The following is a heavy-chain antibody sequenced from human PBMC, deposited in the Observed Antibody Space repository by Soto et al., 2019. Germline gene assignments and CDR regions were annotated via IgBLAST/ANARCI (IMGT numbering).Heavy chain of an antibody. V-gene: IGHV1-18*01. D-gene: IGHD2-15*01. CDR2: ISAYNENT. J-gene: IGHJ6*02. CDR3: ASEGYCSSGSCALYSHDSFGMDV. Sequence: QVQLVQSGTEVKKPGASVKVSCKASGYSFTRYGLSWVRQAPGQGLEWMGWISAYNENTKYAQTFRGRVSMTTDTSTSTAYMELRSLTSDDTAVYYCASEGYCSSGSCALYSHDSFGMDVWGQGTTVTVSS. CDR1: GYSFTRYG.